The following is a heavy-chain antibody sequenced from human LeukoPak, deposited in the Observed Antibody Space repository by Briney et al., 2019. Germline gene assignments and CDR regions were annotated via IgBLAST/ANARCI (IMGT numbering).Heavy chain of an antibody. V-gene: IGHV3-23*01. D-gene: IGHD4-17*01. CDR2: LSRSGIST. Sequence: GGSLTLFCAASGFTFSSYDMSWARQAPGKGLEWVSGLSRSGISTFYAVSVKRRFTISRDNSKNTLYLQMNSLRAEDTAVYCCSKEPMSTVTFFDYWGQGTLVTDSS. CDR3: SKEPMSTVTFFDY. CDR1: GFTFSSYD. J-gene: IGHJ4*02.